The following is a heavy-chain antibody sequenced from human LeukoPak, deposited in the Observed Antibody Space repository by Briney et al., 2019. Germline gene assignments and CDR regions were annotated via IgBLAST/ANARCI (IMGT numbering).Heavy chain of an antibody. CDR1: GYTFTSYY. CDR2: INPSGGST. V-gene: IGHV1-46*03. CDR3: ASAGGYDFWSGYFHQYYYYMDV. J-gene: IGHJ6*03. D-gene: IGHD3-3*01. Sequence: ASVKVSCKASGYTFTSYYMHWVRQAPGQGLEWMGIINPSGGSTSYAQKFQGRVTMTRDTSTSTVYMELSSLGSEDTAVYYCASAGGYDFWSGYFHQYYYYMDVWGKGTTVTVSS.